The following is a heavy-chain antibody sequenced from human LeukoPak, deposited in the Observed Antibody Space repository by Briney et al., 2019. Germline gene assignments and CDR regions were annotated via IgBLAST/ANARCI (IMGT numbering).Heavy chain of an antibody. Sequence: ASVKVSCKASGYTFTSYDINWVRQATGQGLEWMGWMNPNSGNTGYEQKFQGRATMTRNTSISTAYMELSSLRSEDTAVYYCARGPLLTQGNYYDSSGSGDWFDPWGQGTLVTVSS. CDR1: GYTFTSYD. V-gene: IGHV1-8*01. CDR2: MNPNSGNT. CDR3: ARGPLLTQGNYYDSSGSGDWFDP. J-gene: IGHJ5*02. D-gene: IGHD3-22*01.